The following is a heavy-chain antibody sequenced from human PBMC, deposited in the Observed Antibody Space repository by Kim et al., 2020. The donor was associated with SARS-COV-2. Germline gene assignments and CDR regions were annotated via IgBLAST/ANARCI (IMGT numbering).Heavy chain of an antibody. Sequence: ASVKVSCKASGYTFTSYYMHWVRQAPGQGLEWMGINNPSGGSTSYAQKFQGRVTMTRDTSTSTVYMELSSLRSEDTAVYYCARDRGYCSGGSCYSYDYWGQGTLVTVSS. CDR2: NNPSGGST. CDR3: ARDRGYCSGGSCYSYDY. V-gene: IGHV1-46*01. D-gene: IGHD2-15*01. J-gene: IGHJ4*02. CDR1: GYTFTSYY.